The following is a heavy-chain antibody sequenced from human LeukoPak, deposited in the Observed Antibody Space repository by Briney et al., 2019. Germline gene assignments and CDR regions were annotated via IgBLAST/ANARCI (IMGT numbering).Heavy chain of an antibody. J-gene: IGHJ6*02. V-gene: IGHV1-18*01. CDR2: ISAYNGNT. CDR1: GYTFTSYG. CDR3: ATDSYGDYYYYYGMDV. D-gene: IGHD4-17*01. Sequence: ASVKVSCKASGYTFTSYGISWVRQAPGQGLEWMGWISAYNGNTNYAQKLQGRVTMTEDTSTDTAYMELSSLRSEDTAVYYCATDSYGDYYYYYGMDVWGQGTTVTVSS.